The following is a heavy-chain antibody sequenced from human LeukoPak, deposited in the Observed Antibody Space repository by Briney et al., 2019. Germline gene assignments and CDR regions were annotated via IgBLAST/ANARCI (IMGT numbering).Heavy chain of an antibody. Sequence: KPSETPSLTCAVYGGSFRGYYWGWIRPPPGEGLEWIGEINHSGSTNYNPSLKSRVTISVDTSKNQFSLKLSSVTAADTAVYYCARGTMTTVTYYFDYWGQGTLVTVSS. CDR1: GGSFRGYY. D-gene: IGHD4-17*01. J-gene: IGHJ4*02. CDR2: INHSGST. V-gene: IGHV4-34*01. CDR3: ARGTMTTVTYYFDY.